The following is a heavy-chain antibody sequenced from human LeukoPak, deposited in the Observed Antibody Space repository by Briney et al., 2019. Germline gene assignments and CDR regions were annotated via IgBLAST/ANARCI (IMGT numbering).Heavy chain of an antibody. CDR2: ISYDESDK. CDR1: GFTFSNYG. J-gene: IGHJ6*02. Sequence: GRSLRLSCAASGFTFSNYGMHWVRQAPGKGLEWVAVISYDESDKYYADSVKGRFTFSRDNSKNTLYLQMNSLRPEDTAVYYCAKGVVAATNAAYYGMDVWGQGTTVTVSS. D-gene: IGHD2-15*01. CDR3: AKGVVAATNAAYYGMDV. V-gene: IGHV3-30*18.